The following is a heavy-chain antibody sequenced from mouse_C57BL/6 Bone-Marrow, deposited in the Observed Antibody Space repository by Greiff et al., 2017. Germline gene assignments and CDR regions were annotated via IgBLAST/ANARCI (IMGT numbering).Heavy chain of an antibody. CDR3: ARGAQAKFNFYYAMDY. Sequence: VQLQQSGAELARPGASVKLSCKASGYTFTSYGISWVKQRTGQGLEWIGEIYPRSGKTYYNEKFKGKATLTADKSSSTAYMELRSLTSEDSAVYFCARGAQAKFNFYYAMDYWGQGTSVTVSS. V-gene: IGHV1-81*01. J-gene: IGHJ4*01. D-gene: IGHD1-3*01. CDR2: IYPRSGKT. CDR1: GYTFTSYG.